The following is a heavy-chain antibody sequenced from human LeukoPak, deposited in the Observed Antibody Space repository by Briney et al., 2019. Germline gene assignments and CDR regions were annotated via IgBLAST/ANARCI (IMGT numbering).Heavy chain of an antibody. CDR3: ARAGLREDYYYYYMDV. V-gene: IGHV1-18*01. J-gene: IGHJ6*03. D-gene: IGHD5-12*01. CDR1: GYTFTSYG. CDR2: ISAYNGNT. Sequence: GASVKVSCKASGYTFTSYGISWVRQAPGQGLEWMGWISAYNGNTNYAQKLQGRVTMTTDTSTSTAYMELRSLRSDDTAVYYCARAGLREDYYYYYMDVWGKGTTVTVSS.